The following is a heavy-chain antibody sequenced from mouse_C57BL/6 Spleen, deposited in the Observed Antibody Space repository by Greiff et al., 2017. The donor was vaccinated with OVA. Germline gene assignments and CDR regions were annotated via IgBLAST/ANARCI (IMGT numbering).Heavy chain of an antibody. Sequence: DVMLVESGGGLVQPKGSLKLSCAASGFSFNTYAMNWVRQAPGKGLEWVARIRSKSNNYATYYADSVKDRFTISRDDSESMLYLQMNNLKTEDTAMYYCVRETTVVATPFAYWGQGTLVTVSA. J-gene: IGHJ3*01. CDR1: GFSFNTYA. V-gene: IGHV10-1*01. CDR2: IRSKSNNYAT. CDR3: VRETTVVATPFAY. D-gene: IGHD1-1*01.